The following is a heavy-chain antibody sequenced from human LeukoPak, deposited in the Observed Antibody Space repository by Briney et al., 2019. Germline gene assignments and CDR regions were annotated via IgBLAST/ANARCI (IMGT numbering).Heavy chain of an antibody. D-gene: IGHD3-22*01. J-gene: IGHJ4*02. Sequence: GGSLRLSSAASGFTFSNAWMSWVRQAPGKGLEWVGRIKSKTDGGATHYAAPVKGRFTISRDDSKNTLYLQMNSLKTEDTAVYYCTTEAYYYDSGAIKYFDYWGQGTLVTVSS. CDR2: IKSKTDGGAT. V-gene: IGHV3-15*01. CDR3: TTEAYYYDSGAIKYFDY. CDR1: GFTFSNAW.